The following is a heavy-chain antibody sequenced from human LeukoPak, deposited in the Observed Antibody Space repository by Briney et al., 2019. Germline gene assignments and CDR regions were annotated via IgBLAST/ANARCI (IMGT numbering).Heavy chain of an antibody. Sequence: GGSLRLSCAASGFTFDSCWMSWVRQAPGKGLEWVANIKQDGSEKYYVDSVKGRFTISRDNAKNSLYLQMNSLRAEDTAVYYCARERDDYNFFDYWGQGTLVTVSS. CDR2: IKQDGSEK. CDR1: GFTFDSCW. CDR3: ARERDDYNFFDY. D-gene: IGHD5-24*01. J-gene: IGHJ4*02. V-gene: IGHV3-7*04.